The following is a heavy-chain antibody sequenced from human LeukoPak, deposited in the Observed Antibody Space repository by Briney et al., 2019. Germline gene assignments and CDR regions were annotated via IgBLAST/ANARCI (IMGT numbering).Heavy chain of an antibody. CDR1: GYTFSFYW. J-gene: IGHJ6*04. CDR3: ATSREYSPGYGMDV. Sequence: GESLKISCKGSGYTFSFYWIAWVRQMPGKGLEWMGLIYPDDSDVRYSPSFQGQVTISADKSISTAYLQWSSLKASDTAMYYCATSREYSPGYGMDVWGKGTTVTVSS. V-gene: IGHV5-51*01. CDR2: IYPDDSDV. D-gene: IGHD5-18*01.